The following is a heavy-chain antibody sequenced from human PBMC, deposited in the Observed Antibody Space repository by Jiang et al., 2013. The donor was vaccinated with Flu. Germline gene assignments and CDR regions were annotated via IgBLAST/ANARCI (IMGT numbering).Heavy chain of an antibody. CDR3: ARDLSYYDSSGYYSKFVQGWFDP. V-gene: IGHV4-31*03. D-gene: IGHD3-22*01. J-gene: IGHJ5*02. Sequence: SGPGLVKPSQTLSLTCTVSGGSISSGGYYWSWIRQHPGKGLEWIGYIYYSGSTYYNPSLKSRVTISVDTSKNQFSLKPSSVTAADTAVYYCARDLSYYDSSGYYSKFVQGWFDPWGQGTLVTVSS. CDR2: IYYSGST. CDR1: GGSISSGGYY.